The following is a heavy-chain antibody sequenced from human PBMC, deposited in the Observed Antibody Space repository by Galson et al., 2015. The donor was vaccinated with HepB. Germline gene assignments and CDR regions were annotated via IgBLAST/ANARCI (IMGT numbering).Heavy chain of an antibody. CDR1: GFTFSSYA. Sequence: LRLSCAASGFTFSSYAMSWVRQAPGKGLEWVSAISGSGGSTYYADSVKGRFTISRDNSKNTLYLQMHSLRAEDTAVYYCAKSYFDVSGYLDWGQGTLVTVSS. D-gene: IGHD3-22*01. V-gene: IGHV3-23*01. CDR3: AKSYFDVSGYLD. J-gene: IGHJ4*02. CDR2: ISGSGGST.